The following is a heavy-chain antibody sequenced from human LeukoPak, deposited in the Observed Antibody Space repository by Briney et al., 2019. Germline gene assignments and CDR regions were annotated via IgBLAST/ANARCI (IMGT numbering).Heavy chain of an antibody. V-gene: IGHV3-48*01. CDR1: GFTFNSYT. J-gene: IGHJ4*02. CDR3: ARDKDWAFDY. D-gene: IGHD3-9*01. CDR2: ISYSGSNM. Sequence: GGSLRLSCVASGFTFNSYTMNWVRQAPGKGLEWVSFISYSGSNMYYADSVKGRFTISRDNAKNSLYLQMDSLRADDTAVYYCARDKDWAFDYWGQGTLVTVSS.